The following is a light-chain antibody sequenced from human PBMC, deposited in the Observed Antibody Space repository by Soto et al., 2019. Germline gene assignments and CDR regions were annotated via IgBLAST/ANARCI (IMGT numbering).Light chain of an antibody. Sequence: IQVTQSPSSLSPSFGARVTFACRASEDISSYLVWYQQKPGTAPKLLIYAASALQSGVPSRFSGSGSGTDFTLTISSLQPEDFATYYCQHFKSYPITFGQGTRLEI. V-gene: IGKV1-9*01. J-gene: IGKJ5*01. CDR2: AAS. CDR1: EDISSY. CDR3: QHFKSYPIT.